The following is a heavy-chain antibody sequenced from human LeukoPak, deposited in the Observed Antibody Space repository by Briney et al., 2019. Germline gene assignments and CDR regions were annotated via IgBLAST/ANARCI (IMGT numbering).Heavy chain of an antibody. CDR3: ARDSATSLEFNWNQDYYDYYYMDV. CDR2: IYHSGST. J-gene: IGHJ6*03. V-gene: IGHV4-59*01. D-gene: IGHD1-20*01. Sequence: PSETLSLTCTVSGGSINSYYWSWIRQPPGKGLEWIGNIYHSGSTNYNPSLKSRVTISVDTSKKQFSLKLTSVTAADTAVYYCARDSATSLEFNWNQDYYDYYYMDVWDKGTTVTVSS. CDR1: GGSINSYY.